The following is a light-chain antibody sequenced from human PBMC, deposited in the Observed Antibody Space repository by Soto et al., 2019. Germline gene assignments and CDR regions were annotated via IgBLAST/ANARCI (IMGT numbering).Light chain of an antibody. CDR2: DAS. CDR3: QQYHSYPWT. Sequence: DIQMTQSPSSVSASVGDRVTITCRASQNIWRLLAWYQQKPGKAPELLIYDASSLQSGVPPRFSGSGSGTEFTLTISSLQPDDFATYYCQQYHSYPWTFGQGTKVDIK. J-gene: IGKJ1*01. V-gene: IGKV1-5*01. CDR1: QNIWRL.